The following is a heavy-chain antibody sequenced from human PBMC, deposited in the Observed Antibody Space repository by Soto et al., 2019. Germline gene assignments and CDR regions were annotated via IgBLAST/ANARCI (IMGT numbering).Heavy chain of an antibody. D-gene: IGHD4-17*01. Sequence: GGSLRLSCAASGFTFGIYSMNWVRQAPGKGLEWVSSISSSSSYIYYADSVKGRFTISRDNAKNSLYLQMNSLRAEDTAVYYCARVGTVTTAAFDIWGQGTMVTVSS. CDR1: GFTFGIYS. V-gene: IGHV3-21*01. CDR3: ARVGTVTTAAFDI. J-gene: IGHJ3*02. CDR2: ISSSSSYI.